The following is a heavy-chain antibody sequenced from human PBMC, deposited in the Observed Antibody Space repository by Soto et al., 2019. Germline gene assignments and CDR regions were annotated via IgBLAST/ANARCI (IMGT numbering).Heavy chain of an antibody. V-gene: IGHV4-59*01. CDR3: ASFSQSDFDI. CDR2: IYYSGST. CDR1: GGSISSYY. D-gene: IGHD2-21*02. Sequence: PSETLSLTCTVSGGSISSYYWSWIRQPPGKGLEWIGYIYYSGSTNYNPSLKSRVTISVDTSKNQFSLKLSSVTAADTAVYYCASFSQSDFDIWGQGTMVTVS. J-gene: IGHJ3*02.